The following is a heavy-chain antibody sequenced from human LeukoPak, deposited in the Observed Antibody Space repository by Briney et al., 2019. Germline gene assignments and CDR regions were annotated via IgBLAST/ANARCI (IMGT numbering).Heavy chain of an antibody. CDR2: ISAYNGNT. D-gene: IGHD3-10*01. CDR3: ARVPTMVLWFDP. Sequence: GASMKVSCKASGFTFTSYGISWVRQAPGQGLEWMGWISAYNGNTNYAQKLQGRVTMTTDTSTSTAYMELRSLRSDDTAVYYCARVPTMVLWFDPWGQGTLVTVSS. CDR1: GFTFTSYG. V-gene: IGHV1-18*01. J-gene: IGHJ5*02.